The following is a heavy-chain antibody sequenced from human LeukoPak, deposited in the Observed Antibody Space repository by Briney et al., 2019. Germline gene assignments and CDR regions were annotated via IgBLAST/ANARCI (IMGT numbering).Heavy chain of an antibody. Sequence: PGGSLRLSCAASGFTFSSYAMHWVRQAPGKGLEWVAVISYDGSNKYYADSVKGRFTISRDNSKNTLYLQMNSLRAEDTAVYYCARDRGVVAATPGFSFIKGEYYFDYWGQGTLVTVSS. CDR3: ARDRGVVAATPGFSFIKGEYYFDY. CDR1: GFTFSSYA. CDR2: ISYDGSNK. J-gene: IGHJ4*02. V-gene: IGHV3-30*01. D-gene: IGHD2-15*01.